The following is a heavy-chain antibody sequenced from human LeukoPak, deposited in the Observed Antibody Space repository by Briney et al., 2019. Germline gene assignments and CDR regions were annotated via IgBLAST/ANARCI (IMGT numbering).Heavy chain of an antibody. V-gene: IGHV1-18*01. J-gene: IGHJ4*02. D-gene: IGHD6-19*01. Sequence: ASVQVSCKASGYTFTSYRISWVRQAPGQGLEWMGWISAYNGHTNFAQKLQGRVTMTTDTSTSTAYMELRSLKSDDTAVYYCARDSESLGVAGDYWGQGTLVTVSS. CDR1: GYTFTSYR. CDR2: ISAYNGHT. CDR3: ARDSESLGVAGDY.